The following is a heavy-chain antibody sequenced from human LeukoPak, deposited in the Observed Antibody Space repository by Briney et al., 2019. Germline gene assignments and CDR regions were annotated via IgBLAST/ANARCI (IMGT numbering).Heavy chain of an antibody. CDR1: GYTFTSYD. CDR3: ARGPYYGSGSYYNHFDY. D-gene: IGHD3-10*01. J-gene: IGHJ4*02. Sequence: GASVKVSCKASGYTFTSYDINWVRQATGQGLEWMGWMNPNSGNTGYAQKFQGRVTMTRNTSISTAYVELSSLRSEDTAVYYCARGPYYGSGSYYNHFDYWGQGTLVTVSS. V-gene: IGHV1-8*01. CDR2: MNPNSGNT.